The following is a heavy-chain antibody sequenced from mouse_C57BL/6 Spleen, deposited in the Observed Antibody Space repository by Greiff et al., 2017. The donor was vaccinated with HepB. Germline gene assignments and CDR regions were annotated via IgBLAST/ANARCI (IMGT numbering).Heavy chain of an antibody. Sequence: VQLKQSGAELVKPGASVKLSCTASGFNIKDYYMHWVKQRTEQGLEWIGRIDPEDGETKYAPKFQGKATITADTSSNTAYLQLSSLTSEDTAVYYCASFITTVVATGYFDVWGTGTTVTVSS. D-gene: IGHD1-1*01. CDR2: IDPEDGET. CDR3: ASFITTVVATGYFDV. CDR1: GFNIKDYY. J-gene: IGHJ1*03. V-gene: IGHV14-2*01.